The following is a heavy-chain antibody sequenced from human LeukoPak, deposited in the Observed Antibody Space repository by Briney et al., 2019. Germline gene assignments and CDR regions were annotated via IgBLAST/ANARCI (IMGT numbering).Heavy chain of an antibody. D-gene: IGHD6-19*01. CDR3: AKIGSGWSVSGYFDY. J-gene: IGHJ4*02. V-gene: IGHV3-30*02. CDR2: IRYDGSNK. CDR1: GFTFSSYG. Sequence: GGSLRLSCAASGFTFSSYGMHWVRQAPGKGLEWVAFIRYDGSNKYYADSVKGRFTISRDNSKNTLYLQMNSQRAEDTAVYYCAKIGSGWSVSGYFDYWGQGTLVTVSS.